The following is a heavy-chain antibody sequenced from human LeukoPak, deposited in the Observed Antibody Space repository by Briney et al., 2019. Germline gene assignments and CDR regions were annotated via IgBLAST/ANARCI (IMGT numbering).Heavy chain of an antibody. CDR2: IIPILGIA. CDR1: GGTFSSYA. D-gene: IGHD3-22*01. J-gene: IGHJ4*02. V-gene: IGHV1-69*04. CDR3: ARVPPGDYDSSGYLDY. Sequence: GASVKVSCKASGGTFSSYAISWVRQAPGQGVEWMGRIIPILGIANYAQKFQGRVTITADKSTSTAYMELSSLRSEDTAVYYCARVPPGDYDSSGYLDYWGQGTLVTVSS.